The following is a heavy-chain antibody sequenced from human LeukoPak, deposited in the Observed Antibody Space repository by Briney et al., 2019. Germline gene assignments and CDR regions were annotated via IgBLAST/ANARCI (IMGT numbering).Heavy chain of an antibody. D-gene: IGHD1-1*01. CDR3: ARGAPRGMERLDY. CDR2: INHSGST. V-gene: IGHV4-34*01. CDR1: GGSFSGYY. J-gene: IGHJ4*02. Sequence: SETLSLTCAVYGGSFSGYYWSWIRQPPGKGLEWIGEINHSGSTDYNPSLKSRVTISVDTSKNQFSLKLSSMTAADTAVYYCARGAPRGMERLDYWGQGTLVTVSS.